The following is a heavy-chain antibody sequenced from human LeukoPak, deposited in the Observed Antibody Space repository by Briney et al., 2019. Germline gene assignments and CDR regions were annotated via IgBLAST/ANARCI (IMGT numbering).Heavy chain of an antibody. V-gene: IGHV4-34*01. CDR2: INHSGST. J-gene: IGHJ4*02. CDR1: GGSFSGYY. Sequence: PSETLSLTCAVYGGSFSGYYWSWIRQPPGKGLEWIGEINHSGSTNYNPSLKSRVTISVDTSKNQFSLKLSSVTAADTAVYYCAGGYGGWYLYYFDYWGQGTLVTVSS. CDR3: AGGYGGWYLYYFDY. D-gene: IGHD4-23*01.